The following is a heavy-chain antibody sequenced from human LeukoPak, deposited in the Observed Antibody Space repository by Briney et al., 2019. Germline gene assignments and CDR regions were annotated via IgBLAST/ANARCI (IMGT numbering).Heavy chain of an antibody. J-gene: IGHJ4*02. D-gene: IGHD3-16*01. Sequence: SQTLSLTCAVSGGSISSGGYSWSWIRQPPGKGLEWIGYIYHSGSTYYNPSLKSRVTISVDRSKNQFSLKLSSVTAADTALYYCARVGGTGDFDYWGQGTLVTVSS. V-gene: IGHV4-30-2*01. CDR1: GGSISSGGYS. CDR2: IYHSGST. CDR3: ARVGGTGDFDY.